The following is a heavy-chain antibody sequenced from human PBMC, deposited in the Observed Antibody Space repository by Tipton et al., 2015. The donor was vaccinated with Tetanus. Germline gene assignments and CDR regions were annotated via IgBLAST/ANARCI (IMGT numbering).Heavy chain of an antibody. CDR3: ARHNTPAVAGTGVVY. V-gene: IGHV4-39*01. Sequence: TLSLTCTVSGGSISSSSYYWGWIRQPPGKGLEWIGSIYYSGSTYYNPSPKSRVTISVDTSKNQFSLKLSSVTAADTAVYYCARHNTPAVAGTGVVYWGQGTLVTVSS. CDR2: IYYSGST. D-gene: IGHD6-19*01. J-gene: IGHJ4*02. CDR1: GGSISSSSYY.